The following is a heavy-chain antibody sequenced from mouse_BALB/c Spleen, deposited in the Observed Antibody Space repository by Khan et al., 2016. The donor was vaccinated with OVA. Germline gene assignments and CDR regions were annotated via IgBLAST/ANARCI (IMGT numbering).Heavy chain of an antibody. Sequence: QVQLQQSGPELVRPGVSVKISCKGSGYTFTDYSMHWVKQSHAKSLEWIGVISTDSVNTNYNQKFKGKATLTVDKSSSTAYMELARMTSEDSAIYYCAIRDYFDYWGQGTTPTVSS. CDR1: GYTFTDYS. J-gene: IGHJ2*01. CDR3: AIRDYFDY. V-gene: IGHV1S137*01. CDR2: ISTDSVNT.